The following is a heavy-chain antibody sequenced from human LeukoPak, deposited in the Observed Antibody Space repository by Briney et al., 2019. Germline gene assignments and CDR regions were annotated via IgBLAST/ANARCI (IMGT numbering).Heavy chain of an antibody. CDR2: INHSGST. V-gene: IGHV4-34*01. Sequence: PSETLSLTCAVYGGSFSGYYWSWIRQPPGKGLEWIGEINHSGSTNYNPSLKSRVTISVDTSKNQFSLKLSSVTAADTAVYYCARGRSILIWGQGTLVTVPS. CDR1: GGSFSGYY. D-gene: IGHD1-14*01. J-gene: IGHJ4*02. CDR3: ARGRSILI.